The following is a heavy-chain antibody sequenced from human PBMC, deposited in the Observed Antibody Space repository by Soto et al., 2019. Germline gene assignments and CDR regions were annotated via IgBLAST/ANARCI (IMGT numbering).Heavy chain of an antibody. CDR2: ITTSSAYI. CDR3: VMSRTARLLRHSWFDT. J-gene: IGHJ5*02. V-gene: IGHV3-21*01. Sequence: EVQLVESGGGLVKPGGSLRLSCAASGFTFNTYDMNWVRQAPGKGLEWVSSITTSSAYIYYADSLKGRITISRDNAKNSLFLQMNSLRAEGTAVYYCVMSRTARLLRHSWFDTWGQGTLVSVSS. D-gene: IGHD2-21*01. CDR1: GFTFNTYD.